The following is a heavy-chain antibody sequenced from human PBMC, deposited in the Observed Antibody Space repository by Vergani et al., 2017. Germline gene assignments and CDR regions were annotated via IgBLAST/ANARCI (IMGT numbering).Heavy chain of an antibody. D-gene: IGHD1-1*01. J-gene: IGHJ5*01. V-gene: IGHV3-23*01. CDR1: GFTFSSHA. CDR3: AKGGWNYWFDS. CDR2: INNTGDST. Sequence: EVQLLQSEGAVVQPGGSLRLSCVASGFTFSSHAMSWVRQGHGPGLEWVSSINNTGDSTHYADSVNGRFTVSRNNSQNTLYLQMNSLGVEDTALYYGAKGGWNYWFDSWGQGTLVIVS.